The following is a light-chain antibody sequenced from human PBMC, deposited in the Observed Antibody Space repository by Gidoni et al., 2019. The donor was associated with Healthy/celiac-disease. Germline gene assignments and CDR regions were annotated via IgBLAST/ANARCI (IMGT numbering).Light chain of an antibody. J-gene: IGKJ3*01. CDR3: QQSYSTPRAIT. CDR1: QSISNY. V-gene: IGKV1-39*01. CDR2: AAS. Sequence: DIQMTQSPSSLSASVGDRVTITCRASQSISNYLNWYQQKPGKAPKLLIYAASSLQSGVPSRFSGSGSGTDFTLTISSLQPEDFATYYCQQSYSTPRAITFGPGTKVDIK.